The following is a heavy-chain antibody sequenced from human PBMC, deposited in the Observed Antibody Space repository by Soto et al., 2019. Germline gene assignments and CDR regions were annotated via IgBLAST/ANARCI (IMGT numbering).Heavy chain of an antibody. CDR2: IYYSRSP. CDR3: ARTSCTSGAGEGAVDV. J-gene: IGHJ6*02. D-gene: IGHD2-8*01. Sequence: SETLSLTCTVSGGSVISPNSYWGWIRRAPGKELEWLGNIYYSRSPYYIPSLESRLTISAHTANNHDSLRLTSVTAADTAVYYCARTSCTSGAGEGAVDVAYRGTTATGSS. V-gene: IGHV4-39*02. CDR1: GGSVISPNSY.